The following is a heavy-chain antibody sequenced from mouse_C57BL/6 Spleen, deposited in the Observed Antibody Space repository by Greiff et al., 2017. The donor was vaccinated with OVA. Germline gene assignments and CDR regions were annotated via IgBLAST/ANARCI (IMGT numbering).Heavy chain of an antibody. Sequence: VQLQQSGPELVKPGASVKLSCTASGYAFSSSWMNWVKQRPGKGLEWIGRIYPGDGGTNYPGTSKGKATLTADKSSSTAYLQLSSLTAEDAAVYFGARSPPYYGSTYWYFDVWGTGTTVTVSS. CDR2: IYPGDGGT. CDR3: ARSPPYYGSTYWYFDV. CDR1: GYAFSSSW. D-gene: IGHD1-1*01. V-gene: IGHV1-82*01. J-gene: IGHJ1*03.